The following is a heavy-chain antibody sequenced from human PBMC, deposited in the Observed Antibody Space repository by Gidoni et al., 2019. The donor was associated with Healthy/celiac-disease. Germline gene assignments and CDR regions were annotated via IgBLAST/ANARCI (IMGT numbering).Heavy chain of an antibody. D-gene: IGHD3-22*01. CDR1: GFPFSNAW. CDR2: IKSKTDGGTT. J-gene: IGHJ2*01. CDR3: TTDAHQRITMIVVARYFDL. Sequence: EVQLVESEGGLVTPGGSLRLSCAASGFPFSNAWTSWVRQAPGKGLEWVGRIKSKTDGGTTDYAAPVKGRFTISRDDSKNTLYLQMNSLKTEDTAVYYCTTDAHQRITMIVVARYFDLWGRGTLVTVSS. V-gene: IGHV3-15*01.